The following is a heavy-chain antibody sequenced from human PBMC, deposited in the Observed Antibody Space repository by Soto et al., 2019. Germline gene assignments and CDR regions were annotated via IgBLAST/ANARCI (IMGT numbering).Heavy chain of an antibody. D-gene: IGHD2-21*02. CDR1: GGSISSGGYY. V-gene: IGHV4-31*03. CDR3: AGGGDSLDKPPGVY. CDR2: IYYSGST. Sequence: QVQLQESGPGLVKPSQTLSLTCTVSGGSISSGGYYWSWIRQHPGKGLEWIGYIYYSGSTYYNPSLKSRVTISVDTSKNQFSLRLSSVTAADTAVYYCAGGGDSLDKPPGVYWGQGTLVTVSS. J-gene: IGHJ4*02.